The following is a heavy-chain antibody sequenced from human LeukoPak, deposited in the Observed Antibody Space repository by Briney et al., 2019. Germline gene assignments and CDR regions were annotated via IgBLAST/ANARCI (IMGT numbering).Heavy chain of an antibody. CDR1: GGSISGFY. Sequence: SETLSLTCSVSGGSISGFYWSWIRQPPGQTLEWIGYIYSSGSTNYNPSLQSRVTMSVDTSVNQFSLRLSSVTAADTAVYYCARFTYTTRPSDVWGKGATVTVSS. CDR3: ARFTYTTRPSDV. CDR2: IYSSGST. V-gene: IGHV4-4*09. D-gene: IGHD3-16*01. J-gene: IGHJ6*04.